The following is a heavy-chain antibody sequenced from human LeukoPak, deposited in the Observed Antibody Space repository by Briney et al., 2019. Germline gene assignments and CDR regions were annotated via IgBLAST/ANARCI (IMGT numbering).Heavy chain of an antibody. CDR2: FYSGDKT. D-gene: IGHD5-18*01. J-gene: IGHJ4*02. CDR1: GFTFSSYN. V-gene: IGHV3-66*01. Sequence: GGPLRLSCAASGFTFSSYNMNWVRQAPGKGLEWVSIFYSGDKTYYADSVKGRFTISRDNSKNTLYLQMNSLRAEDTAVYYCARDVLGIQLWSPYFDYWGQGTLVTVSS. CDR3: ARDVLGIQLWSPYFDY.